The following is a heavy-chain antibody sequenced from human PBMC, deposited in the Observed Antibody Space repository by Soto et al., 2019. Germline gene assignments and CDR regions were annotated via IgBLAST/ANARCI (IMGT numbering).Heavy chain of an antibody. Sequence: GGSLRLSCAESGFAVSNAWINWVRQAPGKGLEWVGRIKSKNNGGTTDFAAPVKGRFAITRDDSKNMVYLEMNSLQAEDTAIYYCTTDSYITSIVVRIAYWGHGTLVTVCS. J-gene: IGHJ4*01. CDR1: GFAVSNAW. CDR2: IKSKNNGGTT. CDR3: TTDSYITSIVVRIAY. V-gene: IGHV3-15*07. D-gene: IGHD3-22*01.